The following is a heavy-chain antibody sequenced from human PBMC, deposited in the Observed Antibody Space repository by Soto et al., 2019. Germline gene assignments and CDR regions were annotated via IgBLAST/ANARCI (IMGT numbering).Heavy chain of an antibody. CDR3: ASGYPGYSYGQY. V-gene: IGHV1-69*02. J-gene: IGHJ4*02. D-gene: IGHD5-18*01. CDR2: IIPILGIA. Sequence: GASVKVSCKASGGTFSSYTISWVRQAPGQGLEWMGRIIPILGIANYAQKFQGRVTITADKSTSTAYMELSSLRSEDTAVYYCASGYPGYSYGQYWGQGTLVTVSS. CDR1: GGTFSSYT.